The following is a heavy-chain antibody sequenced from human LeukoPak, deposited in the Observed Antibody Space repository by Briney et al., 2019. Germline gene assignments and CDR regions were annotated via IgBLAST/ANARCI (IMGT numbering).Heavy chain of an antibody. Sequence: PGGSLTLSCAASGFVVTANYLAWARQAPGKGLEWVASINHNGNVNYYVDSVKGRFTISRDNAKNSLYLQMSNLRAEDTAVYFCARGGGLDVWGQGATVTVSS. CDR1: GFVVTANY. CDR2: INHNGNVN. V-gene: IGHV3-7*03. J-gene: IGHJ6*02. CDR3: ARGGGLDV. D-gene: IGHD3-16*01.